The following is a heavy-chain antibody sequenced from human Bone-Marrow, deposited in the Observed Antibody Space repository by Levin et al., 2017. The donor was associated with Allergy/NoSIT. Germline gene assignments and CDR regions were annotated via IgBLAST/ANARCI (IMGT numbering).Heavy chain of an antibody. J-gene: IGHJ6*02. CDR3: ATEVFYNGSGAYLPYYYGMGV. CDR2: ISVLTGNI. V-gene: IGHV1-18*01. D-gene: IGHD3-10*01. Sequence: ASVKVSCKASGYTFSTYCLTWVRQAPGQGPEWMGSISVLTGNINYAQKFQGRVTMSGDIATTTAYMELRNLRSDDTAVYYCATEVFYNGSGAYLPYYYGMGVWGQGTTVTVSS. CDR1: GYTFSTYC.